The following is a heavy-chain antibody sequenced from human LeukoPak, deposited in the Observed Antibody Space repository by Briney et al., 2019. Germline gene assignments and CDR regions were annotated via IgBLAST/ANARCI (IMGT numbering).Heavy chain of an antibody. CDR2: IIPIFGTA. Sequence: ASVKVSCKASGGTFSSYAISWARQAPGQGLEWMGGIIPIFGTANYAQKFQGRVTITADESTSTAYMELSSLRSEDTAVYYCARILGYCSSTSCRQNFQDYYYYMDVWGKGTTVTVSS. CDR1: GGTFSSYA. V-gene: IGHV1-69*13. J-gene: IGHJ6*03. CDR3: ARILGYCSSTSCRQNFQDYYYYMDV. D-gene: IGHD2-2*01.